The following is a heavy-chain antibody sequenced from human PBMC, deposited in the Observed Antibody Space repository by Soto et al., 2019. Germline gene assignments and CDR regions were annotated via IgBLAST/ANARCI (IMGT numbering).Heavy chain of an antibody. CDR3: AKDESTGYVELY. J-gene: IGHJ4*02. CDR2: ISGGGDST. Sequence: EVRLLESGGDLVQPGWSLRLSCAASGLRLRNFAMNWVRQAPGKGLEWISTISGGGDSTYYADSVRGRFTVSRDDSKNTVYLQMNSLRAEDTALYYCAKDESTGYVELYCGLGTLVTVSS. CDR1: GLRLRNFA. V-gene: IGHV3-23*01. D-gene: IGHD3-22*01.